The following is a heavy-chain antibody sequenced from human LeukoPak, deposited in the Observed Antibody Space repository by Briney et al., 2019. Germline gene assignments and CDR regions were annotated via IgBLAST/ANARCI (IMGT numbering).Heavy chain of an antibody. CDR3: AREWCGITMIVAPGWFDP. D-gene: IGHD3-22*01. CDR2: INHSGST. Sequence: RTSETLSLTCAVYGGSFSGYYWSWIRQPPGKGLEWIGEINHSGSTNYNPSLRSRVTISVDTSKNQFSLKLSSVTAADTAVYYCAREWCGITMIVAPGWFDPWGQGTLVTVSS. J-gene: IGHJ5*02. CDR1: GGSFSGYY. V-gene: IGHV4-34*01.